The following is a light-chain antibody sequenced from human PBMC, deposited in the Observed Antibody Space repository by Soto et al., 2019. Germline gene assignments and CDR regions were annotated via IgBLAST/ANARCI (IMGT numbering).Light chain of an antibody. J-gene: IGLJ2*01. CDR2: RNN. V-gene: IGLV1-47*01. CDR3: AAWDDSLSVVV. Sequence: QSVLTQPPSASGTPGQRVTLSCSGSSSNIGSNYVYRYQQLPGTAPKLLIYRNNQRPSGVPDRFSGSKSGTSASLAISGLRSEDEADDYCAAWDDSLSVVVFGGGTKLTVL. CDR1: SSNIGSNY.